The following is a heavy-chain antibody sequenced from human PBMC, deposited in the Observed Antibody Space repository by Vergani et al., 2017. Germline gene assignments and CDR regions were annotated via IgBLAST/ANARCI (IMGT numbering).Heavy chain of an antibody. CDR1: GFTFSSYG. J-gene: IGHJ6*02. CDR2: IKSKTDGGTT. V-gene: IGHV3-15*01. D-gene: IGHD1-26*01. CDR3: TTDPMGATYFYYYYGMDV. Sequence: VQLVESGGGVVQPGRSLRLSCAASGFTFSSYGMHWVRQAPGKGLEWVGRIKSKTDGGTTDYAAPVKGRFTISRDDSKNTLYLQMNSLKTEDTAVYYCTTDPMGATYFYYYYGMDVWGQGTTVTVSS.